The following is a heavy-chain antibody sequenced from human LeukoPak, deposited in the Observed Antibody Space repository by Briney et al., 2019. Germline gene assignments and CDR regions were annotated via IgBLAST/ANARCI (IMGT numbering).Heavy chain of an antibody. Sequence: GRSLRLSCAASGFTFSNYGMRWVRQAPAKGLEWVGVVSYDGSNKYYPDSVKGRFTISRDNSKNTLYLQMNSLRAEDTAVYYCAKVGTTSGWYGAFDYWGQGTLVTVSS. J-gene: IGHJ4*02. D-gene: IGHD6-19*01. CDR1: GFTFSNYG. CDR2: VSYDGSNK. CDR3: AKVGTTSGWYGAFDY. V-gene: IGHV3-30*18.